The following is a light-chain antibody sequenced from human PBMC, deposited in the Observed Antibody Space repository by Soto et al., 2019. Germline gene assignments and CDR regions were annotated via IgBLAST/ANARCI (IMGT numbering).Light chain of an antibody. CDR3: AAWDASLNGFV. V-gene: IGLV1-44*01. CDR2: SSN. Sequence: QSVLTQPPSASGTPGQRVTISCSGRSSNIGSNSVNWYQQLPGTAPKLLIYSSNQRPSGVPDRFSGSKSGSSGSLAISGLQSEDEADYYCAAWDASLNGFVFGTGTQLTVL. J-gene: IGLJ7*01. CDR1: SSNIGSNS.